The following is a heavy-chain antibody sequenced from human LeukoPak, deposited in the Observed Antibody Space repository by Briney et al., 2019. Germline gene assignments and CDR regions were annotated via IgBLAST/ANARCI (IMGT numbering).Heavy chain of an antibody. J-gene: IGHJ5*02. CDR2: IYHSGST. D-gene: IGHD3-3*01. CDR3: ARANDYDFCIGYYTSNWFDP. CDR1: GYSISSGYY. V-gene: IGHV4-38-2*02. Sequence: SETLSLTCTVSGYSISSGYYWGWIRQPPGKGLEWIGNIYHSGSTYHNPSLKSRVTISVDTSKNQFSLKVSSVTAADTAVYYCARANDYDFCIGYYTSNWFDPWGQGTLVSVSS.